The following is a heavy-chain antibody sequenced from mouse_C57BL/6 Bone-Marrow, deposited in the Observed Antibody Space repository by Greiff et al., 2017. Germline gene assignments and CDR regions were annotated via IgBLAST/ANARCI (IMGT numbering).Heavy chain of an antibody. V-gene: IGHV1-81*01. CDR2: IYPRSGNT. D-gene: IGHD1-1*01. CDR1: GYTFTSYG. Sequence: QVQLKQSGAELARPGASVKLSCKASGYTFTSYGISWVKQRTGQGLEWIGEIYPRSGNTYYNEKFKGKATLTADKSSSTAYMELRSLTSEDSAVYFCARGGSSYTWGQGTTLTVSS. J-gene: IGHJ2*01. CDR3: ARGGSSYT.